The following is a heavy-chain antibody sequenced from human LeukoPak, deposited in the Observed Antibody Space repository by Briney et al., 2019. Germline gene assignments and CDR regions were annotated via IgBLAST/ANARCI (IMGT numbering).Heavy chain of an antibody. J-gene: IGHJ4*02. CDR1: GGSISSSSYY. Sequence: PSETLSLTCTVSGGSISSSSYYWGWIRQPPGKGLEWIGSIYYSGSTYYNPSLKSRVTISVDTSKNQFSLKLSSVTAAGTAVYYCGAQEDSSGYFYWGQGTLVTVSS. V-gene: IGHV4-39*07. CDR2: IYYSGST. CDR3: GAQEDSSGYFY. D-gene: IGHD3-22*01.